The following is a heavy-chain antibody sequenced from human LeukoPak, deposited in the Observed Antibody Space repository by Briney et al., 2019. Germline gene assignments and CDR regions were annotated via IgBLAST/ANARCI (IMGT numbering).Heavy chain of an antibody. CDR3: ARGRGGKGRYFDL. Sequence: PSETLSLTCAVYGGSFSDYYWSWIRQPPGEGLEWTGEINHSGGTNYNPSLKSRVTISIATSNNQFSLKPSSVTAADTAVYSCARGRGGKGRYFDLWGRGTLVTVSS. D-gene: IGHD1-14*01. J-gene: IGHJ2*01. V-gene: IGHV4-34*01. CDR1: GGSFSDYY. CDR2: INHSGGT.